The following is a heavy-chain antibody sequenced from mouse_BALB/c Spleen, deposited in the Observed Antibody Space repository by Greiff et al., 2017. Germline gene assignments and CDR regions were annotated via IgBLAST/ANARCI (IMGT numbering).Heavy chain of an antibody. V-gene: IGHV1-87*01. CDR3: ARSGYRYRGAMDY. D-gene: IGHD2-14*01. CDR2: IYPGDGDT. J-gene: IGHJ4*01. CDR1: GYTFTSYW. Sequence: VQLQQSGAELARPGASVKLSCKASGYTFTSYWMQWVKQRPGQGLEWIGAIYPGDGDTRYTQKFKGKATLTADKSSSTAYMQLSSLASENSAVYFCARSGYRYRGAMDYWGQGTSVTVSS.